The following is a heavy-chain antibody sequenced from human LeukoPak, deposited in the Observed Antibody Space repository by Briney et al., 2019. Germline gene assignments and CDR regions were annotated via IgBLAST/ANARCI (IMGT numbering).Heavy chain of an antibody. CDR3: ARESSSSTEVDV. J-gene: IGHJ6*02. CDR1: GFTFSSYW. V-gene: IGHV3-74*01. D-gene: IGHD6-6*01. CDR2: SKSDGSRT. Sequence: GGSLRLSCAASGFTFSSYWMHWVRQAPGKGLVWVSRSKSDGSRTSYAGSVKGRFTISRDNAKNTLYLQMNSLRAEDTALYYCARESSSSTEVDVWGQGTTVTVSS.